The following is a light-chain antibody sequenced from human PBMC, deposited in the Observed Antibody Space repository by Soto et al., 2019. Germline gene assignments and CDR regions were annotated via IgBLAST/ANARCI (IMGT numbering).Light chain of an antibody. CDR1: SSNIGTNT. CDR2: SNN. J-gene: IGLJ2*01. CDR3: AAWDDSVYGVV. V-gene: IGLV1-44*01. Sequence: QSVLTQPPSASGTPGRRVTISCSGGSSNIGTNTVNWYQHLPGTAPKPLIYSNNQRPSGVPDRFSGSKSGTSASLAISGLQSEDEANYYCAAWDDSVYGVVFGGGTKVTVL.